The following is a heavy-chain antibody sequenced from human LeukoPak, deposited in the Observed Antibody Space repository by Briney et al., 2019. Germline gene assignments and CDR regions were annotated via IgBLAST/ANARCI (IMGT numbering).Heavy chain of an antibody. D-gene: IGHD2-15*01. CDR2: MNPNSGNT. J-gene: IGHJ4*02. CDR1: GYTFTSYD. V-gene: IGHV1-8*01. CDR3: ARTRAAGDYFDY. Sequence: ASVKVSCKASGYTFTSYDINWVRQATGQGLEWMGWMNPNSGNTGYAQKFQGRVTMTRNTSISTAYMELSSLRSEDTAVYYCARTRAAGDYFDYWGQGTLVTVSS.